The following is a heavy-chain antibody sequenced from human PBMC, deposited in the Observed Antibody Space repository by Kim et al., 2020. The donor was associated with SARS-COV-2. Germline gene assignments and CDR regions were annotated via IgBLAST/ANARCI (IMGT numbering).Heavy chain of an antibody. V-gene: IGHV3-23*01. Sequence: YADSGKGRFTISRDNSKNTLYLQMNSLRAEDTAVYYGAKNNVGVFRQLDVWGQGTTVTVSS. CDR3: AKNNVGVFRQLDV. D-gene: IGHD1-26*01. J-gene: IGHJ6*02.